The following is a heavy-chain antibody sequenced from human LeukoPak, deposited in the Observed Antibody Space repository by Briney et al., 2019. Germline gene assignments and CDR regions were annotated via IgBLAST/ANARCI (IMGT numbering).Heavy chain of an antibody. Sequence: ASVKVSCKASGYTFTSYAMHWVRQAPGQRLEWMGWINAGNGNTKYSQEFQGRVTITRDTSAGTAYMELSSLRSEDMAVYYCARAGYPGIATAGTYALDYWGQGTLVTVSS. J-gene: IGHJ4*02. CDR1: GYTFTSYA. V-gene: IGHV1-3*03. CDR3: ARAGYPGIATAGTYALDY. CDR2: INAGNGNT. D-gene: IGHD6-13*01.